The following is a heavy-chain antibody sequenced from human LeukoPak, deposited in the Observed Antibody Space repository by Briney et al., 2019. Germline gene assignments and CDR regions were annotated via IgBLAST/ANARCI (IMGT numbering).Heavy chain of an antibody. CDR2: IHYSGST. Sequence: SETLSLTCTVSGGSISSSSYYWGWIRQPPGKGLEWIGSIHYSGSTYYNPSLKSRVTISVDTSKNQFSLKLSSVTAADTAVYYCARQGYSSSWPHLLWGQGTLVTVSS. D-gene: IGHD6-13*01. V-gene: IGHV4-39*01. CDR1: GGSISSSSYY. J-gene: IGHJ4*02. CDR3: ARQGYSSSWPHLL.